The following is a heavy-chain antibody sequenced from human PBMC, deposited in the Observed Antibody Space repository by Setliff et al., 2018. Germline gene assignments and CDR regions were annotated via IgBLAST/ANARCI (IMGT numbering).Heavy chain of an antibody. CDR3: ASTEYSSSSSYYYYMDV. D-gene: IGHD6-6*01. V-gene: IGHV3-66*02. CDR2: IYSGGST. J-gene: IGHJ6*03. CDR1: GFTVSSNY. Sequence: GGSLRLSCAASGFTVSSNYVSWVRQAPGKGLEWVSVIYSGGSTYYADSVKGRFTISRDNSKNTLYLQMNSLRAEDTAVYYCASTEYSSSSSYYYYMDVWGKGTTVTVSS.